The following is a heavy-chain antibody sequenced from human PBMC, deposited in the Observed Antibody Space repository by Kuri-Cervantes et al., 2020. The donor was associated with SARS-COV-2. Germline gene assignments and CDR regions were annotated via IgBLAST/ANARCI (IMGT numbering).Heavy chain of an antibody. D-gene: IGHD1-26*01. V-gene: IGHV4-39*01. Sequence: GSLRLSCTVSGGSISSSSYYWGWIRQPPGKGLEWIGSIYYSGSTYYNPSLKSRVTISVDTSKNQFSLKLSSVTAADTAVYYCARHYRGSYPDYWGQGTLVTVSS. CDR2: IYYSGST. J-gene: IGHJ4*02. CDR3: ARHYRGSYPDY. CDR1: GGSISSSSYY.